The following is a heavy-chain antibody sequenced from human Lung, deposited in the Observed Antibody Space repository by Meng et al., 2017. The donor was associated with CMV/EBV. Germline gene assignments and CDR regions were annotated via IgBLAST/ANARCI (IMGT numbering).Heavy chain of an antibody. J-gene: IGHJ4*02. CDR2: INPNGEGGTT. V-gene: IGHV3-15*01. CDR1: GLTFSNVW. CDR3: GTGRHYYGD. D-gene: IGHD3-22*01. Sequence: SCTASGLTFSNVWMSWVRQAPGKGLEWVGRINPNGEGGTTDFAAPVKGRFTISRDDSKNTLYLQMNSLDTEDTAVYCGGTGRHYYGDWGQGTLVTVSS.